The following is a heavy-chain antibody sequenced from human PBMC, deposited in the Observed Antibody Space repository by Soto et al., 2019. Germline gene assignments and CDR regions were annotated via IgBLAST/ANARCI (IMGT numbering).Heavy chain of an antibody. Sequence: SETLTISCTISACSEQTYHWTWPCQPPGKGLEWIGEVYASGTTNYNPSLKSRVVISMDAPKNQLSLRLTSVTAADTAVYYCARLGHTHAYYFYGLDVWGQGTTVS. J-gene: IGHJ6*02. CDR1: ACSEQTYH. D-gene: IGHD3-16*01. CDR2: VYASGTT. V-gene: IGHV4-4*09. CDR3: ARLGHTHAYYFYGLDV.